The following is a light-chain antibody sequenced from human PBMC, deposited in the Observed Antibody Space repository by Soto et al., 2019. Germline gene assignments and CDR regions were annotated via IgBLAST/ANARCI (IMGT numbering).Light chain of an antibody. CDR2: GNI. CDR3: QHDARSMSIPM. CDR1: SSNIGARYD. Sequence: QSVLTQPPSVSGTPGQRVTISCTGSSSNIGARYDLHWYQCLPGTPPKLIIYGNINRPSGVPNRFSGSKSGPSSSLASTGLQAGDEAYYYFQHDARSMSIPMFGGGTKLTVL. V-gene: IGLV1-40*01. J-gene: IGLJ3*02.